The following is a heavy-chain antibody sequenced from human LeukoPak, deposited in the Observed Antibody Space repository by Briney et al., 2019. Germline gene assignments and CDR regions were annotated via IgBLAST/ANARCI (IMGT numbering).Heavy chain of an antibody. D-gene: IGHD3-10*01. CDR3: ARHGGILWFGELLPYYYYMDV. J-gene: IGHJ6*03. CDR2: IIPIFGTA. Sequence: SVKVSCKASGGTFSSYAISWVRQAPGQGLEWMGGIIPIFGTANYAQKFQGRVTITAHESTSTASMELSSLRSEDTAVYDCARHGGILWFGELLPYYYYMDVWGKGTTVTVSS. CDR1: GGTFSSYA. V-gene: IGHV1-69*13.